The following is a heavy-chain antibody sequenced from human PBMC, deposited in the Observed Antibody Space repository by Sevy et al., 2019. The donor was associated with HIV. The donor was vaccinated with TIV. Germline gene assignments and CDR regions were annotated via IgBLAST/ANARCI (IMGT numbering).Heavy chain of an antibody. V-gene: IGHV3-49*04. CDR2: FKSKIHGGTT. CDR3: TRWSGSQSIFDY. J-gene: IGHJ4*02. Sequence: GGSLRLSCTASGFIFGDYGMSWVRQAPGKGLEWIAFFKSKIHGGTTENAASVKGRFTISRDDSKNIVYLQMSNLKTADTSGYYCTRWSGSQSIFDYWGQGTLVTVSS. D-gene: IGHD1-26*01. CDR1: GFIFGDYG.